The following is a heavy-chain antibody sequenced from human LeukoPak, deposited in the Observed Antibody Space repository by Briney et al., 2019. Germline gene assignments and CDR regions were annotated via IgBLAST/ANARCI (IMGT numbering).Heavy chain of an antibody. Sequence: PSETLSLTCTVSGGSISSSSYYWGWIRQPPGKGLEWIGSIYYSGSTYYNPSLKSRVTISVDTSKNQFSLKLSSVTAADTAVYYCARVIDYFDYRGQGTLVTVSS. CDR1: GGSISSSSYY. D-gene: IGHD3-16*02. V-gene: IGHV4-39*01. CDR2: IYYSGST. CDR3: ARVIDYFDY. J-gene: IGHJ4*02.